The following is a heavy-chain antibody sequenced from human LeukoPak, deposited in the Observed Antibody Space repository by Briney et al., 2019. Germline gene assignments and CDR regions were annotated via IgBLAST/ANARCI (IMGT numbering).Heavy chain of an antibody. CDR1: GFTFDDYA. Sequence: GGSLRLSCAASGFTFDDYAMHWVRQAPGKGLEWVSGISWNSGSIGYADSVKGRFTISRDNAKNSLYLQMNSLRAEDTALYYCAKEAYYYDSSGLFDYRGQGTLVTVSS. V-gene: IGHV3-9*01. D-gene: IGHD3-22*01. J-gene: IGHJ4*02. CDR3: AKEAYYYDSSGLFDY. CDR2: ISWNSGSI.